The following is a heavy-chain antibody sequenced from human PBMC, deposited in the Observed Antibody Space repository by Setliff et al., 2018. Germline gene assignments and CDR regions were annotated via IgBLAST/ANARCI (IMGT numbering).Heavy chain of an antibody. V-gene: IGHV1-2*02. CDR3: ARTGTYRYFDY. CDR1: GYPFIGYF. CDR2: INPKTGDT. J-gene: IGHJ4*02. Sequence: ASVKVSCKASGYPFIGYFMHWVRQAPGQGLEWMGWINPKTGDTLYAPKFQGRVTMTRDRSSNTAYMDLSRLTSDDTAVYYCARTGTYRYFDYWGQGTRVTVSS. D-gene: IGHD1-1*01.